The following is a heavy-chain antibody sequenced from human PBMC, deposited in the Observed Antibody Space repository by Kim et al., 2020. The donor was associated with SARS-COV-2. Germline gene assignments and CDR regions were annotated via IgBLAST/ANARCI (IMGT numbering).Heavy chain of an antibody. CDR1: GFTFSNAW. Sequence: GGSLRLSCAASGFTFSNAWMSWVRQAPGKGLEWVGRIKSKTDGGTTDYAAPVKGRFTISRDDSKNTLYLQMNSLKTEDTAVYYCTTDAIVVVPAPEDWFDPWGQGTLVTVSS. V-gene: IGHV3-15*01. J-gene: IGHJ5*02. D-gene: IGHD2-2*01. CDR2: IKSKTDGGTT. CDR3: TTDAIVVVPAPEDWFDP.